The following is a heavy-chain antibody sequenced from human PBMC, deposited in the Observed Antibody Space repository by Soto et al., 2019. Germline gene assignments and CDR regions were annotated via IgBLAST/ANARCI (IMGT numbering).Heavy chain of an antibody. CDR1: GYIFVNYG. CDR3: AMGDKYVTPTPQDV. V-gene: IGHV1-18*01. J-gene: IGHJ6*02. CDR2: ISPYSGNT. D-gene: IGHD3-16*01. Sequence: QVQLVQSGDEVRKPGSSVKVSCKASGYIFVNYGIAWVRQAPGQGLEWMGWISPYSGNTQYASKVQGRLTMTTEQSSSKAYIVPGSPTSDDTGVYYCAMGDKYVTPTPQDVWGQGTTVTVSS.